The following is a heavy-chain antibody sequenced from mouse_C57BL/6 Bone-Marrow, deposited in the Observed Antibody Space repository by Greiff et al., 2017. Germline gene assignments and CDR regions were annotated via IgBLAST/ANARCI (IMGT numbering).Heavy chain of an antibody. CDR2: IDPSDSET. V-gene: IGHV1-52*01. CDR3: ARREYYYGSSPFAY. CDR1: GFTFTSYW. D-gene: IGHD1-1*01. Sequence: VQLQQPGAELVRPGSSVKLSCKASGFTFTSYWMHWVKQTPIQGLEWIGNIDPSDSETHYTQKVKDKVTLTVDKSSSTDYMQLSSLTSEDAAVYYCARREYYYGSSPFAYWGQGTLVTVSA. J-gene: IGHJ3*01.